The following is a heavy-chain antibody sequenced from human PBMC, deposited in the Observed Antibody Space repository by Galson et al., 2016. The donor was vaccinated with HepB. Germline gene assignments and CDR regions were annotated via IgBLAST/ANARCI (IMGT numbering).Heavy chain of an antibody. CDR2: IKQDGSEK. V-gene: IGHV3-7*01. CDR3: ARHYADWFDP. CDR1: GFTFSNYW. D-gene: IGHD3-16*01. J-gene: IGHJ5*02. Sequence: SLRLSCAASGFTFSNYWMIWVRQAPGKGLEWLAKIKQDGSEKHYVDSVKGRFTISRDNSKDSLHLQMNPLRAEDTAVYYCARHYADWFDPWGQGTLVTVSS.